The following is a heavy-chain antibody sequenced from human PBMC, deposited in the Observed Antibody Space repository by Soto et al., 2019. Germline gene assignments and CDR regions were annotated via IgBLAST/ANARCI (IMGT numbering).Heavy chain of an antibody. CDR3: ARAAAPQYYYHGMDV. Sequence: PGGSLRLSCAASGFTFRSYDMHWVRQVAGKGLEWVAAIGIGGDTYYPGSVKGRFTISREKAKNSLYLQMNSLRVGDTAVYYRARAAAPQYYYHGMDVWGRGTTVTISS. D-gene: IGHD4-4*01. J-gene: IGHJ6*02. CDR2: IGIGGDT. CDR1: GFTFRSYD. V-gene: IGHV3-13*01.